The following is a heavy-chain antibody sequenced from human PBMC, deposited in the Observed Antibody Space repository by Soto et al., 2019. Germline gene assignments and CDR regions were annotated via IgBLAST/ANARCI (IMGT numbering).Heavy chain of an antibody. CDR2: IWYDGSNK. J-gene: IGHJ4*02. CDR1: GFTFSSYG. D-gene: IGHD3-10*01. V-gene: IGHV3-33*01. CDR3: ARDPLIRSGSYYFDY. Sequence: GGSLRLSCAASGFTFSSYGMHWVRQAPGKGLEWVAVIWYDGSNKYYADSVKGRFTISRDNSKNTLYLQMNSLRAEDTAVYYCARDPLIRSGSYYFDYWGQGTLVTVS.